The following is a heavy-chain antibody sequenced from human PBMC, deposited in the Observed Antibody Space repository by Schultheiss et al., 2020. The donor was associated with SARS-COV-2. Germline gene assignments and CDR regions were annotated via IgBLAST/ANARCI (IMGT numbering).Heavy chain of an antibody. CDR2: ISSSGSTI. V-gene: IGHV3-48*01. J-gene: IGHJ4*02. CDR1: GFTFSSYG. Sequence: GSLRLSCAASGFTFSSYGMHWVRQAPGKGLEWVSSISSSGSTIYYADSVKGRFTISRDNSKNTLYLQMNSLRAEDTALYYCAKGDTAMVISYFDYWGQGTLVTVSS. CDR3: AKGDTAMVISYFDY. D-gene: IGHD5-18*01.